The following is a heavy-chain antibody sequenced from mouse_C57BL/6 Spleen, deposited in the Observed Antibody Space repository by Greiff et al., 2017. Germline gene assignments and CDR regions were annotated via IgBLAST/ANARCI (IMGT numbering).Heavy chain of an antibody. V-gene: IGHV2-2*01. D-gene: IGHD1-1*01. CDR2: IWSGGST. CDR1: GFSLTSYG. CDR3: ARNYHYGSSYAMDY. J-gene: IGHJ4*01. Sequence: VQLQQSGPGLVQPSQSLSITCTVSGFSLTSYGVHWVRQSPGKGLEWLGVIWSGGSTDYNAAFISSLSISKDNSKSQVFFKMNSLQADDTAIYYCARNYHYGSSYAMDYWGQGTSVTVSS.